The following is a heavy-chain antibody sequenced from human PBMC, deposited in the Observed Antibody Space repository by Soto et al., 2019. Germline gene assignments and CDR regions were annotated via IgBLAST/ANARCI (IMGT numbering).Heavy chain of an antibody. V-gene: IGHV5-51*01. D-gene: IGHD2-15*01. CDR1: GYGFTSYW. CDR2: MFPGDSDN. Sequence: GDTLKISCKGPGYGFTSYWIGWVRQMPGQGLEWVGFMFPGDSDNRYSPSFQRQVSISADDSVSTAYRQWSSLKASYPAMYYCARLRGYCSGGSCCPDYWGQGSLVTVPS. CDR3: ARLRGYCSGGSCCPDY. J-gene: IGHJ4*02.